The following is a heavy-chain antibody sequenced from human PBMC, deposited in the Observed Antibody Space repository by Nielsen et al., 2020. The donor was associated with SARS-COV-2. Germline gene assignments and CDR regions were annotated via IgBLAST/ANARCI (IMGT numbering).Heavy chain of an antibody. CDR3: AKEGTELRSLEWPNFYFFMDV. CDR2: ISYDGSNK. D-gene: IGHD3-3*01. J-gene: IGHJ6*03. V-gene: IGHV3-30*18. Sequence: VRQAPGKGLEWVAVISYDGSNKYYADSVKGRFTISRDNSKNTLYLQMNSLSAEDTAVYYCAKEGTELRSLEWPNFYFFMDVWGKGATVTVSS.